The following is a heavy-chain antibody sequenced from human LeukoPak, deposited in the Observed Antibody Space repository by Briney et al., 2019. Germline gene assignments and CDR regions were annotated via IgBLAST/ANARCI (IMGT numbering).Heavy chain of an antibody. V-gene: IGHV4-59*08. Sequence: SETLSLTCTVSGGSISSYYWSWIRQPPGKGLEWIGYIYYSGSTNYNPSLKSRVTISVDTSKNQFSLKLSSVTAADTAVYYCARQGGGDAYKDYWGQETLVTVST. J-gene: IGHJ4*02. D-gene: IGHD5-24*01. CDR2: IYYSGST. CDR3: ARQGGGDAYKDY. CDR1: GGSISSYY.